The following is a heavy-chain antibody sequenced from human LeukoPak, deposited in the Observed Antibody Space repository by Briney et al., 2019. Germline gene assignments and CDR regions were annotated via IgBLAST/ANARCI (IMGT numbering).Heavy chain of an antibody. Sequence: MASETLSLTCTVSGGSIGNYYWTWIRQPAGKGLEWIGRIFVSGSTKYNPSLKGRVTMSVDTSKKQFSLRLTSMSAADTAVYFCARAIFGDSYHGIDVWGQGTTVTVSS. CDR3: ARAIFGDSYHGIDV. CDR1: GGSIGNYY. J-gene: IGHJ6*02. D-gene: IGHD3-10*01. V-gene: IGHV4-4*07. CDR2: IFVSGST.